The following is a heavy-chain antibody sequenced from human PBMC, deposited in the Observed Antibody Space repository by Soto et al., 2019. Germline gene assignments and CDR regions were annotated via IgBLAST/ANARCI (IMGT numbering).Heavy chain of an antibody. J-gene: IGHJ4*02. CDR2: ISYDGSNK. D-gene: IGHD3-22*01. V-gene: IGHV3-30*18. CDR1: GFTFSSYG. CDR3: AKDCGDYYDSSGCFDY. Sequence: GGSLRLSCAASGFTFSSYGMHWVRQAPGKGLEWVAVISYDGSNKYYADSVKGRFTISRDNSKNTLYLQMNSLRAEDTAVYYCAKDCGDYYDSSGCFDYWGQGTLVTVSS.